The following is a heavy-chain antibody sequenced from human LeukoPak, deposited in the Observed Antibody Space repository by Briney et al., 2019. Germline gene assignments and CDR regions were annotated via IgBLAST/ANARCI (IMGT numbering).Heavy chain of an antibody. V-gene: IGHV4-34*01. J-gene: IGHJ4*02. D-gene: IGHD3-10*01. CDR2: INHSGST. CDR3: ARVPGEGSGYYFDY. CDR1: GGSFSGYY. Sequence: PSETLSLTCAVYGGSFSGYYWSWIRQPPGKGLEWIGEINHSGSTNYNPSLKSRVTISVDTSKNQFSLKLSSVTAADTAVYYCARVPGEGSGYYFDYWGQGTLVTVSS.